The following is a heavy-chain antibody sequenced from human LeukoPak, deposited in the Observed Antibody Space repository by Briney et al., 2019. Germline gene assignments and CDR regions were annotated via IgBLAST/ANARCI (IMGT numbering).Heavy chain of an antibody. Sequence: GGSLRLSCAASGFTFSSYAMHWVRQAPGKGLEWVAVISYDGSNKYYADSVKGRFTISRDNSKNTLYLQMNSLRAEDTAVYYCAREGIAAAGGSFDYWGQGTLVTVSS. J-gene: IGHJ4*02. D-gene: IGHD6-13*01. CDR3: AREGIAAAGGSFDY. V-gene: IGHV3-30-3*01. CDR2: ISYDGSNK. CDR1: GFTFSSYA.